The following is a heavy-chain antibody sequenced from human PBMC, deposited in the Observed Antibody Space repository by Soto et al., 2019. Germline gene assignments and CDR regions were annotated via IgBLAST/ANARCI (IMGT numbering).Heavy chain of an antibody. J-gene: IGHJ4*02. CDR2: INPNSGGT. CDR1: GYTFTGYY. V-gene: IGHV1-2*02. D-gene: IGHD2-15*01. CDR3: ARDLAPRGVVAANRVDY. Sequence: ASVKVSCKASGYTFTGYYMHWVRQAPGQGLEWMGWINPNSGGTNYAQKFQGRVTMTRDTSISTAYMELSRLRSDDTAVYYCARDLAPRGVVAANRVDYWGQGTLVTVSS.